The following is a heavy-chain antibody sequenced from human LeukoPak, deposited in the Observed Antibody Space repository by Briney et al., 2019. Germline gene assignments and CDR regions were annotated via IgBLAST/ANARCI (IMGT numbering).Heavy chain of an antibody. J-gene: IGHJ4*02. CDR2: INPSGGST. CDR3: AVLWFGETLDY. Sequence: ASVRVSCKASGYTFTSYYMHWVRQAPGQGLEWMGIINPSGGSTSYAQKFQGRVTMTRDTSTSTVYMELSSLRSEDTAVYYCAVLWFGETLDYWGQGTLVTVSS. V-gene: IGHV1-46*01. CDR1: GYTFTSYY. D-gene: IGHD3-10*01.